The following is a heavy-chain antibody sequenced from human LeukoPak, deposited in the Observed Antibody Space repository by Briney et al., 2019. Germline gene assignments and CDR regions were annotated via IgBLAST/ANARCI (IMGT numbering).Heavy chain of an antibody. J-gene: IGHJ4*02. V-gene: IGHV1-18*01. Sequence: ASVKVSCKASGYTFTSSGINWVRQAPGQGLEWMGWIGAYNGNTNYAQKFQGRVTMTIDTSTSTGYMELRSLRSDDTAVYYCARGSGGYSGYDAASDYWGQGTLVTVSS. CDR3: ARGSGGYSGYDAASDY. D-gene: IGHD5-12*01. CDR1: GYTFTSSG. CDR2: IGAYNGNT.